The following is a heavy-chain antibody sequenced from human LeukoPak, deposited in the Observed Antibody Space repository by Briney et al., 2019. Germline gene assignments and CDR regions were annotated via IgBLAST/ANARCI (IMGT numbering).Heavy chain of an antibody. Sequence: VASVKVSCKASGYTFTGYYIHWVRQAPGQGLEWMGWINPNSGGTNYAQKFQGRVTMTRDTSISTAYMELSRLRSDDTAVYYRARDPTTVVTLDIWGQGTMVTVSS. V-gene: IGHV1-2*02. D-gene: IGHD4-23*01. CDR1: GYTFTGYY. CDR2: INPNSGGT. J-gene: IGHJ3*02. CDR3: ARDPTTVVTLDI.